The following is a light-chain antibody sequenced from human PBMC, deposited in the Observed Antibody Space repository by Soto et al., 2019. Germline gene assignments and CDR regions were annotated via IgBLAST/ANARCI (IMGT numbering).Light chain of an antibody. V-gene: IGLV1-51*01. Sequence: QSVLTQPPSVSAAPGQKVTISCSGSSSNIGNNYVSWYQQLPGTAPKLFIYDNNKRPSGIPDRFSGSKSGPSATLGITGLQTGDEADYYCASWDSSLSVVVFGGGTKLTVL. J-gene: IGLJ2*01. CDR2: DNN. CDR1: SSNIGNNY. CDR3: ASWDSSLSVVV.